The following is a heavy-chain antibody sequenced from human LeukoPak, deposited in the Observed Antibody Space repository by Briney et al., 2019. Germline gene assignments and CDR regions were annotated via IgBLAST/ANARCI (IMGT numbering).Heavy chain of an antibody. CDR3: ARDRVTVTLSYFDY. D-gene: IGHD4-17*01. V-gene: IGHV3-21*01. CDR1: GFTFSSYS. CDR2: ISSSSSYR. Sequence: GGSLRLSCAASGFTFSSYSMNWVRQAPGKGLEWVSSISSSSSYRYYADSVKGRFTISRDNAKNSLYLQMNSLRAEDTAVYYCARDRVTVTLSYFDYWGQGTLVTVSS. J-gene: IGHJ4*02.